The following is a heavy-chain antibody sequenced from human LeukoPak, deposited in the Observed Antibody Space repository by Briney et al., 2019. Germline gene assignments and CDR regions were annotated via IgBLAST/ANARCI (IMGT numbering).Heavy chain of an antibody. J-gene: IGHJ5*02. D-gene: IGHD2-15*01. V-gene: IGHV5-51*01. Sequence: GESLKISCKGSGYSFTSYWLGWVRQMPGKGLEWMGIIYPGDSDTRYSPSFQGQVTISADKSISTAYLQWSSLKASDTAMYYCARHRGGGAAANWFDPWGQGTLVTVSS. CDR2: IYPGDSDT. CDR3: ARHRGGGAAANWFDP. CDR1: GYSFTSYW.